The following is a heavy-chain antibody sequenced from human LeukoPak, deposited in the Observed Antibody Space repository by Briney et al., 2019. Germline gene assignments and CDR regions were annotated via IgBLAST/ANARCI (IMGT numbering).Heavy chain of an antibody. Sequence: GGSPRLSCAASGFTFSSYWMDWVRQAPGKGLVWVSGINSDGKMTRYAESVKGRFTISRDNAKNTLYLQMNSLRAEDTSVYYCARVGSTDSPHAFDIWGQGTMVTVSS. V-gene: IGHV3-74*01. J-gene: IGHJ3*02. D-gene: IGHD2-21*02. CDR1: GFTFSSYW. CDR3: ARVGSTDSPHAFDI. CDR2: INSDGKMT.